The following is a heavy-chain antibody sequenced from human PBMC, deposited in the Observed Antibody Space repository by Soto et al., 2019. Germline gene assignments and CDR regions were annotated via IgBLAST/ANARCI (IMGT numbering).Heavy chain of an antibody. D-gene: IGHD1-1*01. Sequence: ASVKVSCKASGYTFTSYDIYWVRQATGQGLEWMGWMNPNTGNSGYAQKFQGRVTMTSDTSITTAHMELSSLRSDDTAVYYCARRAETNGWNGFGADKYYFDFWGQGTLVTVFS. V-gene: IGHV1-8*01. J-gene: IGHJ4*02. CDR3: ARRAETNGWNGFGADKYYFDF. CDR1: GYTFTSYD. CDR2: MNPNTGNS.